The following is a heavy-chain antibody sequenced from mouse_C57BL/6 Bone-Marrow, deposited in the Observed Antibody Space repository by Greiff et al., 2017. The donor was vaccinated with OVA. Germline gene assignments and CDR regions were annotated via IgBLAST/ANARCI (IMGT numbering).Heavy chain of an antibody. D-gene: IGHD1-1*01. V-gene: IGHV5-17*01. CDR2: ISSGSSTI. Sequence: VQLQQSGGGLVKPGGSLKLSCAASGFTFSDYGMHWVRQAPEKGLEWVAYISSGSSTIYYADTVKGRFTISRDNAKNTLFLQMTSLRSEDTAMYYCAKLYYGSSSSYFDVWGTGTTVTVSS. J-gene: IGHJ1*03. CDR3: AKLYYGSSSSYFDV. CDR1: GFTFSDYG.